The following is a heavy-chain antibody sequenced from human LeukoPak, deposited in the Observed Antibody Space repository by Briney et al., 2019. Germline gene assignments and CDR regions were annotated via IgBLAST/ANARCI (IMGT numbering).Heavy chain of an antibody. D-gene: IGHD1-14*01. Sequence: GGSLRLSCAASGFTFSTYWMSWVRQAPGKGLEWVGNIKEDGTEKYYVDSVKGRFTISRDNAKNSLYLQMSSLRAEDTAVYYCARDSFGTDIDYWGQGTLVTVSS. CDR2: IKEDGTEK. V-gene: IGHV3-7*01. J-gene: IGHJ4*02. CDR1: GFTFSTYW. CDR3: ARDSFGTDIDY.